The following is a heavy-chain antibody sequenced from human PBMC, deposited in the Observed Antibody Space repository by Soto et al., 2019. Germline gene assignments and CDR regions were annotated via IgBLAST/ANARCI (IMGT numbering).Heavy chain of an antibody. V-gene: IGHV3-23*01. D-gene: IGHD3-9*01. Sequence: EVQLLESGGGWVRRGGALRLSCVPLGLPFTPNPLSWSPRAPGKGLGWVSGIGGLSGGTDYADSVKGRLTISRDNSKNTLYLQMNSLRAEDTAVYFCAKVSILTESYHYYAMDVWGQGTTVTVSS. CDR2: IGGLSGGT. CDR1: GLPFTPNP. J-gene: IGHJ6*02. CDR3: AKVSILTESYHYYAMDV.